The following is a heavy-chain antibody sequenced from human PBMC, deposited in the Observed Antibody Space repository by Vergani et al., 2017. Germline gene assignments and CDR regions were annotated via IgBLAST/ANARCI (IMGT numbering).Heavy chain of an antibody. J-gene: IGHJ4*02. CDR3: AKDLTDV. CDR1: GFTFDDYA. V-gene: IGHV3-9*01. Sequence: EVQLVESGGGLVQPGRSLRLSCAASGFTFDDYAMHWVRQAPGKGLEWVAGISWNSGSIGHADSVKGRFTISRDNAKNSLYLQMNSLSAEDTALYYCAKDLTDVWGQGTLVTVSS. CDR2: ISWNSGSI.